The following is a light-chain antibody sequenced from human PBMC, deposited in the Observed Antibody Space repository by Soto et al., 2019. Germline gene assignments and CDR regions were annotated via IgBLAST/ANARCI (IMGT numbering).Light chain of an antibody. Sequence: QSALTQPASVSGSPGQSITISCTGTSSDLGSYNLVSWYQQHPGKAPKLMIYEGSKRPSGVSNRFSGSKSGNTASLTISGLQAEDEADYYCCSYAGSSTVFGTGTKVTVL. V-gene: IGLV2-23*01. J-gene: IGLJ1*01. CDR1: SSDLGSYNL. CDR2: EGS. CDR3: CSYAGSSTV.